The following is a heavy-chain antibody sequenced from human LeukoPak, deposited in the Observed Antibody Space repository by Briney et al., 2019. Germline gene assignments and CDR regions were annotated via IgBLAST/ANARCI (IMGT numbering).Heavy chain of an antibody. CDR1: GGSITNYY. CDR2: VFYSGST. J-gene: IGHJ1*01. Sequence: SETLSLTCTVSGGSITNYYWSWIRQPPGKGLEWIGYVFYSGSTNYNPSLKSRVTISVDTSKNHFSLKLNSVTAADTAVYYCARHESSSWYTAAFGNWGQGTLVTVSS. V-gene: IGHV4-59*08. D-gene: IGHD6-13*01. CDR3: ARHESSSWYTAAFGN.